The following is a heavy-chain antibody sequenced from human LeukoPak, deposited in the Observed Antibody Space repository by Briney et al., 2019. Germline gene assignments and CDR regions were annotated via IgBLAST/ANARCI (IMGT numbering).Heavy chain of an antibody. D-gene: IGHD5-18*01. Sequence: PGGSLRLSCGASGFSFSTYGMHWVRQAPGKGLDWVAVISNDGSKKYYADSVKGRFTISRDNSKNTLSLQVSSLRTEDTAVYYCAKDRYSYAFEYSGSWGQGTLVTVSS. CDR3: AKDRYSYAFEYSGS. CDR2: ISNDGSKK. V-gene: IGHV3-30*18. CDR1: GFSFSTYG. J-gene: IGHJ5*02.